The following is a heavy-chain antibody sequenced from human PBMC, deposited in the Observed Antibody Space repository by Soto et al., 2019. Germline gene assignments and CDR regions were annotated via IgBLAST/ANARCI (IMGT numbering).Heavy chain of an antibody. Sequence: QVQLVESGGGVVYPGRSLRLSCTASGFTFSSYGVHWVRQAPGKGLEWVAVISYHGVNKYYADSVNGLFTISRDNSKNMVFLQMNSLRVEDTAVYYCGKYSDYGDHRDWFDPWGQGTLVTVSS. J-gene: IGHJ5*02. CDR3: GKYSDYGDHRDWFDP. CDR2: ISYHGVNK. CDR1: GFTFSSYG. V-gene: IGHV3-30*18. D-gene: IGHD4-17*01.